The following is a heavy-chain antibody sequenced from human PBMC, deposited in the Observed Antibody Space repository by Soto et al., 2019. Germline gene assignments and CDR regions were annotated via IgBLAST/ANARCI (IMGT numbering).Heavy chain of an antibody. CDR3: ATDYTGHRSSPSRGFDT. Sequence: ASVKVSCKASGYTFTSYGISWVRQAPGQGLEWMGWISAYNGNTNYAQKLQGRVTMTTDTSTSTAYMELRSLRSDDTAVYYCATDYTGHRSSPSRGFDTWGQGTLVTVSS. CDR2: ISAYNGNT. V-gene: IGHV1-18*04. D-gene: IGHD6-6*01. J-gene: IGHJ5*02. CDR1: GYTFTSYG.